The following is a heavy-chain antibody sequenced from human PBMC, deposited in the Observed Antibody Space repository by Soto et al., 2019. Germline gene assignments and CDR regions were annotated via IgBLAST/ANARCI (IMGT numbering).Heavy chain of an antibody. CDR1: GFTFSSYG. Sequence: GGSLRLSCAASGFTFSSYGMHWVRQAPGKGLEWVAVISYDGSNKYYADSVKGRFTISRDNSKNTLYLQMNSLRAEDTAVYYCAKEGIPEDTAMVLYYYYYMDVWGKGTTVTVSS. J-gene: IGHJ6*03. V-gene: IGHV3-30*18. CDR2: ISYDGSNK. D-gene: IGHD5-18*01. CDR3: AKEGIPEDTAMVLYYYYYMDV.